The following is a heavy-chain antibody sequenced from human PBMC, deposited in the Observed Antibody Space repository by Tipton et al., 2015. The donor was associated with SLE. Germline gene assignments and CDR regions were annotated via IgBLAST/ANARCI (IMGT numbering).Heavy chain of an antibody. CDR1: GFTFSNYW. D-gene: IGHD6-6*01. J-gene: IGHJ6*03. CDR2: INHSGST. V-gene: IGHV4-34*01. Sequence: LRLSCAASGFTFSNYWMTWVRQAPGKGLEWIGEINHSGSTNYNPSLKSRVTISVDTSKNQFSLKLGSVTAADTAVYYCARGRRVPAARLYWYMDVWGKGTTVTVSS. CDR3: ARGRRVPAARLYWYMDV.